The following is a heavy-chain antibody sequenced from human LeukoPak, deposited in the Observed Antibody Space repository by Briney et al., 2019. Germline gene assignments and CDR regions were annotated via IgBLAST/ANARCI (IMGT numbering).Heavy chain of an antibody. CDR1: GFTFSNAW. J-gene: IGHJ4*02. CDR2: IKHKADGGAT. D-gene: IGHD3-16*01. Sequence: KSGGSLRLSCAASGFTFSNAWMSWVRQAPGQGLEWGGRIKHKADGGATHYAASVEGRFTISRDDSQNTLYLQMNSLKIEDAAVYYCTIDKLGLRQFDSWGQGTLVTVSS. CDR3: TIDKLGLRQFDS. V-gene: IGHV3-15*01.